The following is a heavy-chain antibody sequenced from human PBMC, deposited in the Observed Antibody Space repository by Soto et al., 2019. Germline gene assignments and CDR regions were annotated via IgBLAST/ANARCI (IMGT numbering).Heavy chain of an antibody. D-gene: IGHD3-22*01. CDR2: ISSSGSII. Sequence: GGSMRLSSAASGLTFSYNYMSWIRQYPGKGLEWVSYISSSGSIIYYADSVKGRFTISRDNAKNSLYLQMNSLRAEDTAVYYCASDLGYYESDGYFDYWGQGVLVTVSS. V-gene: IGHV3-11*01. CDR3: ASDLGYYESDGYFDY. J-gene: IGHJ4*02. CDR1: GLTFSYNY.